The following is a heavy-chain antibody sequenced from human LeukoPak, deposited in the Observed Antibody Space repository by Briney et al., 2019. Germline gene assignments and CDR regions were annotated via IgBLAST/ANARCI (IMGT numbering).Heavy chain of an antibody. J-gene: IGHJ4*02. CDR3: ARLYDSSGYLDY. Sequence: SETLSLTCTVSGVSISSGGYYWSWIRQHPGKGLEWIGYIYYSGSTYYNPSLKSRITISVDTSKNQFSLKLSSVTAADTAVYYCARLYDSSGYLDYWGQGTLVTVSS. V-gene: IGHV4-31*03. CDR1: GVSISSGGYY. D-gene: IGHD3-22*01. CDR2: IYYSGST.